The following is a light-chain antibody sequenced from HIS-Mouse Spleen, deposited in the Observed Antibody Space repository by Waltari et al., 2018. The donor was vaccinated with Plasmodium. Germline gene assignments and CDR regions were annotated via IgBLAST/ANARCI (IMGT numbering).Light chain of an antibody. CDR1: SGTIPSNY. V-gene: IGLV6-57*04. J-gene: IGLJ3*02. CDR3: QSYESSSCV. CDR2: EDK. Sequence: NFMLTQPHSVSESPGKTVTISCTRSSGTIPSNYVHWYQQRQGSAPTTVIYEDKQRPLGVAAQFSCSIDSSSNPAYLPISGLKTEDEADYYCQSYESSSCVLGGGTKLTVI.